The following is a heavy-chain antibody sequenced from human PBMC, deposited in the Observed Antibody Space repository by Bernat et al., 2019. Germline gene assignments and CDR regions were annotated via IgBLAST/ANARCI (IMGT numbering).Heavy chain of an antibody. CDR1: GFTFNNYW. J-gene: IGHJ4*02. CDR3: ARDHRMVGAPAADY. CDR2: IKQDGSEK. D-gene: IGHD1-26*01. Sequence: EVQLVESGGGLVQPGESLRLSCAASGFTFNNYWMSWVRQAPEKGLEWVANIKQDGSEKYYVDSVKSRFTISRDNAKNSLYLQMNSLRAEDTAVYYCARDHRMVGAPAADYWGQGTLVTVSS. V-gene: IGHV3-7*03.